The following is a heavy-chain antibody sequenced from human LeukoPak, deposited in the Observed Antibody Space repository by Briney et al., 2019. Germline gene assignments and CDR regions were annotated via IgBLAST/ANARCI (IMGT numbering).Heavy chain of an antibody. CDR2: IIPIFGTA. D-gene: IGHD5-18*01. V-gene: IGHV1-69*06. J-gene: IGHJ4*02. Sequence: ASVKVSCKASGGTFSSYAISWVRQAPGQGLEWMGGIIPIFGTANYAQKFRGRVTITADKSTRTAYMELSSLRAEDTALYYCARVPTAMVRGYFDYWGQGTLVTVSS. CDR1: GGTFSSYA. CDR3: ARVPTAMVRGYFDY.